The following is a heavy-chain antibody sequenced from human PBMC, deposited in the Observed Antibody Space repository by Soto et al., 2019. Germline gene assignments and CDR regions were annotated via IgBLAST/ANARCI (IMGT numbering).Heavy chain of an antibody. D-gene: IGHD3-10*01. Sequence: SETLSLTCTVSGGSISSGGYYWSWIRQHPGKGLEWIGYIYYSGSTYYNPSLKNRVTISVDTSKNQFSLKLSSVTAADTAVYYCASSPLWFGGYYYYYGMDVWGQGTTVTVSS. J-gene: IGHJ6*02. V-gene: IGHV4-31*03. CDR3: ASSPLWFGGYYYYYGMDV. CDR1: GGSISSGGYY. CDR2: IYYSGST.